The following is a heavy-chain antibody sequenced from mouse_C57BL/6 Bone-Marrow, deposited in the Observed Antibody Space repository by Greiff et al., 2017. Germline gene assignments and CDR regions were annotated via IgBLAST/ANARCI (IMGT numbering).Heavy chain of an antibody. J-gene: IGHJ3*01. CDR1: GYTFPDYY. D-gene: IGHD2-5*01. V-gene: IGHV1-26*01. Sequence: EVPLPPSLPSLLTPGASLTISCQASGYTFPDYYMNWVKQSHGKSLEWIGDINPNNGGTSYNQKFKGKATLTVDKSSSTAYMELRSLTSEDSAVYYCAPYYSTPWFAYWGQGTLVTVSA. CDR2: INPNNGGT. CDR3: APYYSTPWFAY.